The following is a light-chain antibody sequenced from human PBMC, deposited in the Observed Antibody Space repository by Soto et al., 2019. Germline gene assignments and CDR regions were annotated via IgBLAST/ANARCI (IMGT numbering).Light chain of an antibody. CDR1: SSNLGAGYD. CDR2: GNN. CDR3: QSYDGSLATSI. Sequence: QSALTQPPSVSGTPGQRVSISCTGTSSNLGAGYDVHWYQQLPGAAPRLLIFGNNVRPSGVPDRSSGSKSGTSASLAITGLQAEDEAIYHCQSYDGSLATSIFGAGTKVTVL. V-gene: IGLV1-40*01. J-gene: IGLJ2*01.